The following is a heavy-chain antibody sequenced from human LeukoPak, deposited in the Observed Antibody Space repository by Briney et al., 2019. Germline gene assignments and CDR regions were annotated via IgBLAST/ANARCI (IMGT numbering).Heavy chain of an antibody. V-gene: IGHV4-61*02. D-gene: IGHD3-10*01. J-gene: IGHJ6*03. CDR2: IYTSGST. CDR1: GGSISSGSYY. Sequence: SETLSLTCTVSGGSISSGSYYWSWIRQPAGKGLEWIGRIYTSGSTNYNPSLKSRVTMSVDTSKNQFSLKLSSVTAADTAVYYCHGDYYYMDVWGKGTTVTVSS. CDR3: HGDYYYMDV.